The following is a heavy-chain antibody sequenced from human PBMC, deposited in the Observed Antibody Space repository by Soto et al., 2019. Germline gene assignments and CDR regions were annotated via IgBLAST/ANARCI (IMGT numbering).Heavy chain of an antibody. D-gene: IGHD6-19*01. CDR1: GFTFTNYA. Sequence: PGGSLRLSCAASGFTFTNYAMSWVRQAPGKGLEWVSGISGSGSSTYYADSVKGRFTISRDNSKNTLYLQMNSLRVEDTALYYCAKNYSSGWFKDHWGQGTLVTVSS. CDR2: ISGSGSST. V-gene: IGHV3-23*01. J-gene: IGHJ4*02. CDR3: AKNYSSGWFKDH.